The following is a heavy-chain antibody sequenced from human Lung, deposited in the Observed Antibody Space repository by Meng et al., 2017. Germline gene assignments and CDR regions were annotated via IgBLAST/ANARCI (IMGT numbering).Heavy chain of an antibody. CDR2: INPKSGDT. V-gene: IGHV1-2*06. D-gene: IGHD6-25*01. CDR3: ARDEDISAAGKLFGDY. J-gene: IGHJ4*02. Sequence: GQLVQSGAEVKKPGASVKVSCKPSGYNFPDYYLHWVRRAPGQGLEWMGRINPKSGDTHYAQKFQARVTMTGDTSISTAYMELSGLRSDDTAMYYCARDEDISAAGKLFGDYWGQGTLVTVSS. CDR1: GYNFPDYY.